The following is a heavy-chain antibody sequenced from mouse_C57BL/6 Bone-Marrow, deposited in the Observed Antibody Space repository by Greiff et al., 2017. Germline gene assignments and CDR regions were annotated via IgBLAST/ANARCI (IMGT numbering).Heavy chain of an antibody. D-gene: IGHD4-1*01. V-gene: IGHV1-55*01. CDR3: ARSGPLGRSFDS. J-gene: IGHJ2*01. CDR1: GYTFTSYW. CDR2: IYPTSGRT. Sequence: QVQLQQPGAELVKPGASVKMSCKASGYTFTSYWITWVKQRPGQGLEWIGDIYPTSGRTNYNEKFNSKAILTVDTSSNTAYMQPSSLTSEDSAVFYGARSGPLGRSFDSWGQGTTRTVSS.